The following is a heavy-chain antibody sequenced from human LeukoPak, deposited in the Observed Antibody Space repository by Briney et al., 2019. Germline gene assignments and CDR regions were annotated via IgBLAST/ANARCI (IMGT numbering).Heavy chain of an antibody. CDR1: GGSISSSSYY. Sequence: SETLSLTCTVSGGSISSSSYYWGWIRQPPGKGLEWIGSIYYSGTTYYNPSLRSRVTISLDTSKNQFSLKLSSVTAADTAIYYCARVFYDSSPVDAFDIWGQGTMVTVSS. V-gene: IGHV4-39*01. CDR2: IYYSGTT. D-gene: IGHD3-22*01. CDR3: ARVFYDSSPVDAFDI. J-gene: IGHJ3*02.